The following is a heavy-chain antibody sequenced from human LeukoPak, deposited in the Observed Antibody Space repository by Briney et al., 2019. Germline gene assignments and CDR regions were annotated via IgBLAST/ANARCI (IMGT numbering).Heavy chain of an antibody. D-gene: IGHD3-10*01. V-gene: IGHV4-34*01. CDR1: GGSFSGYY. CDR3: ARVGPGPYGPGSYRDY. J-gene: IGHJ4*02. Sequence: PSETLSLTCAVYGGSFSGYYWSWIRQPPGKGLEWIGEINHSGSTNYNPSLKSRVTISVDTSKNQFSLKLSSVTAADTAVYYCARVGPGPYGPGSYRDYWGQGTLVTVSS. CDR2: INHSGST.